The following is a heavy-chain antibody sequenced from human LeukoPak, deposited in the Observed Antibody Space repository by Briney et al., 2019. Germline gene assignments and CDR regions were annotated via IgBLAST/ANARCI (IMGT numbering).Heavy chain of an antibody. CDR2: IYYSGST. CDR1: GGSISSSSYY. Sequence: SETLSLTCTVSGGSISSSSYYWGWIRQPPGKGLEWIGSIYYSGSTYYNPSLKSRVTISVDTSKNQFALKLSSVTAADTAVYYCARDPIAVAPFDYWGQGTLVTVSS. J-gene: IGHJ4*02. CDR3: ARDPIAVAPFDY. D-gene: IGHD6-19*01. V-gene: IGHV4-39*02.